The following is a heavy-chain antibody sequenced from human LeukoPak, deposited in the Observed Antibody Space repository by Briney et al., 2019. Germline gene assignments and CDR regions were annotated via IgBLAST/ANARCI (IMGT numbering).Heavy chain of an antibody. V-gene: IGHV3-48*01. CDR2: ISSSSSTI. CDR3: ARSHQRVGIEDY. J-gene: IGHJ4*02. CDR1: GFTFSSYS. D-gene: IGHD1-26*01. Sequence: GGSLRLSCAASGFTFSSYSMNWVRQAPGKGLEWISHISSSSSTIYYADSVKGRFTISRDNAKNSLYLQMNSLRADDTAVYYCARSHQRVGIEDYWGQGTLVTVSS.